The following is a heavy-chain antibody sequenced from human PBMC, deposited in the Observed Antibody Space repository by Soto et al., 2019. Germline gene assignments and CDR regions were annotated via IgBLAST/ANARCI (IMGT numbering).Heavy chain of an antibody. Sequence: GASVKVSCKASGYSFGWFGVTWVRLAPGQRLEWMGWISGYNGETKYAENFQGRVTMTTDTSTSTAYMEVRSLRSDDTAVYYCARYGVANAVGYFSYSGMDVWGQGTTVTVSS. V-gene: IGHV1-18*01. D-gene: IGHD1-26*01. CDR1: GYSFGWFG. CDR2: ISGYNGET. J-gene: IGHJ6*02. CDR3: ARYGVANAVGYFSYSGMDV.